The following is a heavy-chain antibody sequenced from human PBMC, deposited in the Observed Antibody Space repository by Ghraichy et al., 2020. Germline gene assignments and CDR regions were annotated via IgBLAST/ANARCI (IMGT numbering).Heavy chain of an antibody. CDR1: GFTFDSYA. V-gene: IGHV3-23*01. CDR2: MSHSGADT. D-gene: IGHD3-10*01. J-gene: IGHJ4*02. CDR3: AKLGCYYGSGSHPYFDY. Sequence: GGSLRLSCAASGFTFDSYAMGWVRQAPGKGLEWVSSMSHSGADTYYADSVKGRFVISRDSSENKVYLQMNSLRAEDTAVYYCAKLGCYYGSGSHPYFDYWGLGTLVTVSS.